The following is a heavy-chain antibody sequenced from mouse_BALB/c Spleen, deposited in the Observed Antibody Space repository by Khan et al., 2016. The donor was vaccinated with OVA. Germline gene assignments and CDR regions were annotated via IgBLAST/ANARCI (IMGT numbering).Heavy chain of an antibody. J-gene: IGHJ3*01. CDR1: GLTFSGYY. D-gene: IGHD1-1*01. CDR3: ARHYGCDGEFDY. V-gene: IGHV5-6-2*01. Sequence: EVKVVESGGGLVKFGGSLKLSCAASGLTFSGYYMSWVRQTPDKRLELVAAIKSNGGGIYYPAPVKGRFTITRDNARNTLYLQISSLKWEDTAVYYCARHYGCDGEFDYWGQGTLVTVSA. CDR2: IKSNGGGI.